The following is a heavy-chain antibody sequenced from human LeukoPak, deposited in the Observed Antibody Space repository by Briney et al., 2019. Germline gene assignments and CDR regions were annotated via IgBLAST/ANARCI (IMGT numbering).Heavy chain of an antibody. V-gene: IGHV4-39*01. J-gene: IGHJ3*02. D-gene: IGHD3-22*01. CDR1: GGSIRSSTYY. Sequence: SETLSLTCTVSGGSIRSSTYYWDWIRQPPGKGLEWIGTIYYNGGTYYNPSLKSRVAISVDTSKNQFSLKLSSVTAADTAVYYCARHDSSGPYNAFDIWGQGTMVIVSS. CDR3: ARHDSSGPYNAFDI. CDR2: IYYNGGT.